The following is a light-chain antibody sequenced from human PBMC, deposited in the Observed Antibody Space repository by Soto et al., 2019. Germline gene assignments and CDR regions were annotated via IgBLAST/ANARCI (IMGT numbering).Light chain of an antibody. J-gene: IGKJ4*01. Sequence: DIQMTQSPSTLSASVGDRVTITCRASQSISTWLAWYQQKPGKAPKLLIYKASSLESGVPSRISGSGSGTEFTLTISSLQPDDFATYYCQHYNTYPLTFGGGTTVEIK. V-gene: IGKV1-5*03. CDR3: QHYNTYPLT. CDR2: KAS. CDR1: QSISTW.